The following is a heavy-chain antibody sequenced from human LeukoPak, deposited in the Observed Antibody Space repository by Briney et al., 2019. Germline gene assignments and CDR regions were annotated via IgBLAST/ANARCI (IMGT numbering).Heavy chain of an antibody. J-gene: IGHJ4*02. Sequence: GGSLRLSCAASGFTFSTYGMHCVRQAPGKGLEWVAVIWFDGSNKYYADSVKGRFTISRDNSKNTLYLQMNSLRAEDTAVYYCATSSYYYYDNSGPGDYWGQGTLVTVSS. V-gene: IGHV3-33*01. D-gene: IGHD3-22*01. CDR3: ATSSYYYYDNSGPGDY. CDR1: GFTFSTYG. CDR2: IWFDGSNK.